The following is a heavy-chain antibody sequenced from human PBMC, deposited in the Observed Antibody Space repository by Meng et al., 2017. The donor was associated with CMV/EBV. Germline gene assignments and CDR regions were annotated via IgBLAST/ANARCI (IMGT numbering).Heavy chain of an antibody. CDR3: AKNGLGGWTNWFDP. D-gene: IGHD6-19*01. Sequence: GESLKISCAASGFTFSSYWMSWVRQAPGKGLEWVANIKQDGSEKYYVDSVKGRFTISRDNSKNTLYLQMNSLRAEDTAVYYCAKNGLGGWTNWFDPWGQGTLVTVSS. V-gene: IGHV3-7*03. CDR1: GFTFSSYW. J-gene: IGHJ5*02. CDR2: IKQDGSEK.